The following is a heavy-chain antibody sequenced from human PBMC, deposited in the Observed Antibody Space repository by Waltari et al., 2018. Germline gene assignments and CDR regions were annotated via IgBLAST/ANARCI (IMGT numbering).Heavy chain of an antibody. J-gene: IGHJ3*02. D-gene: IGHD3-10*01. V-gene: IGHV1-2*02. CDR2: INPNNGNT. CDR1: GYTFGAYY. CDR3: ARDPIIAGVFFDM. Sequence: QVQLVQSGAEVKTPGASVKVSCKTSGYTFGAYYIHWLRQAPGQSPEWMGWINPNNGNTKYAQKFQDRVTITRDKSVSTVYMELSSLKSDDTAIFYCARDPIIAGVFFDMWGQGTMVTVSS.